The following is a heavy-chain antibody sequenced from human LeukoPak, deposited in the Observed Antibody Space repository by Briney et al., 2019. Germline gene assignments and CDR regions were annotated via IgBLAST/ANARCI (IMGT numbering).Heavy chain of an antibody. Sequence: ASVKVSCKASGHSFTSYYVHWVRQAPGQGLEWMGWINPKTGLTYKTHKFQVRVTITMDTSINTAYKEQSGLRSHNTAVYYCATPLPYSLNQPLNCVDPWGQGTLITVSS. V-gene: IGHV1-2*02. CDR3: ATPLPYSLNQPLNCVDP. CDR2: INPKTGLT. CDR1: GHSFTSYY. D-gene: IGHD1-26*01. J-gene: IGHJ5*02.